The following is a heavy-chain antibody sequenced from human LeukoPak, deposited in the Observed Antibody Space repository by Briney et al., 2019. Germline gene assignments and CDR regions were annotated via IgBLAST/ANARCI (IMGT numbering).Heavy chain of an antibody. V-gene: IGHV3-66*01. CDR2: IYSGGST. CDR3: VRAGIVGASYIDY. Sequence: GGSLRLSCAASGFAVSSNYMSWVRQAPGKGLEWVSIIYSGGSTYYADSVKGRFTISRDSSKNTLYLQMNSLRAEDTAVYYCVRAGIVGASYIDYWGQGTLVTVSS. CDR1: GFAVSSNY. D-gene: IGHD1-26*01. J-gene: IGHJ4*02.